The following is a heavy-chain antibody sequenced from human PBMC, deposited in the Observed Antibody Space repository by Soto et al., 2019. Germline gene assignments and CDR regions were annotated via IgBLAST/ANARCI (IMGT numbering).Heavy chain of an antibody. CDR3: AREGYYDSRGYPYGIDV. CDR1: GFNFSDYV. Sequence: PGESLKISCTASGFNFSDYVVHWVRQAPGRGPEWMAFISFDGSNEYYADFVKGRFTISRDNSKNMIYLQLNSLRADDAAVYFCAREGYYDSRGYPYGIDVCGQGTTVTVSS. D-gene: IGHD3-22*01. J-gene: IGHJ6*02. V-gene: IGHV3-30-3*01. CDR2: ISFDGSNE.